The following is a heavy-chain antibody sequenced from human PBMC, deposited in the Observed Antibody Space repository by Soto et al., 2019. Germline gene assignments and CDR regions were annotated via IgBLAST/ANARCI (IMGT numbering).Heavy chain of an antibody. J-gene: IGHJ6*02. CDR3: ARGWWEREGYVMDV. CDR2: IYYSGST. D-gene: IGHD1-26*01. Sequence: SDPLFLTCSVSGGPILTYYRSGVRQPPGKELQYIGYIYYSGSTNYNPSLKSRVTISDDTSTNQFSLTLSSVTAADTAVYYCARGWWEREGYVMDVWGQGT. V-gene: IGHV4-59*08. CDR1: GGPILTYY.